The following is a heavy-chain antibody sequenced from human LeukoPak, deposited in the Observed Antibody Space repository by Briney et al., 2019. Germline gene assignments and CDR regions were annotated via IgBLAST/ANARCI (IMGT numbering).Heavy chain of an antibody. Sequence: HPGGSLRLSCAASGFTFSSYSMNWVRQAPGKGLEWVSYISSSSSTIYYADSVKGRFTISRDNSKNTLYLQMNSLRAEDTAVYYCASGTSRLLPLGALDIWGQGTMVTVSS. V-gene: IGHV3-48*01. CDR1: GFTFSSYS. CDR3: ASGTSRLLPLGALDI. J-gene: IGHJ3*02. D-gene: IGHD1-26*01. CDR2: ISSSSSTI.